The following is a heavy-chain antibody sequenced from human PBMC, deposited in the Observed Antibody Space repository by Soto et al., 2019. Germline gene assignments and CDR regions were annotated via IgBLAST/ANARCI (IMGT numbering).Heavy chain of an antibody. CDR2: IWYDGSKK. J-gene: IGHJ3*02. CDR3: ARSEYGDLTGHDAFDI. V-gene: IGHV3-33*01. CDR1: GNIFTNYG. Sequence: QVQLVESGGGVVQPGTSLRLSCVASGNIFTNYGMHWVRQAPGRGLEWAAVIWYDGSKKYYTDSVKGRFTISRDDSKNTQYLQMDSLRADDTAMYYCARSEYGDLTGHDAFDIWGQGTMVTVSS. D-gene: IGHD4-17*01.